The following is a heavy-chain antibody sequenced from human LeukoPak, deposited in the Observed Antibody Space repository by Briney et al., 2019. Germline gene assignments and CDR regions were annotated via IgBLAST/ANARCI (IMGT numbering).Heavy chain of an antibody. J-gene: IGHJ4*02. CDR2: ISGSGGST. CDR3: AXGGQSGSPLGY. V-gene: IGHV3-23*01. Sequence: CAXSXFTFSSYAMSWVRQAPGKGLEWVSAISGSGGSTYYADSVKGRFTISRDNSKNTLYMQMNRLRAEDTAVYYCAXGGQSGSPLGYWGQGTLVTVSS. D-gene: IGHD1-26*01. CDR1: XFTFSSYA.